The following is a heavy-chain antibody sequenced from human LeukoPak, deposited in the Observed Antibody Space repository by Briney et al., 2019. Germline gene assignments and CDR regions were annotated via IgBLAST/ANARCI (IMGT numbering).Heavy chain of an antibody. V-gene: IGHV3-30-3*01. CDR1: GFTFSSYA. CDR2: ISYDGSNK. Sequence: GGSLRLSCAASGFTFSSYAMHWVRQAPGKGLEWVAVISYDGSNKYYADSVKGRFTISRDNPKNTLYLQMNSLRAEDTAVYYCARERLDIAARPFDYWGQGTLVTVSS. CDR3: ARERLDIAARPFDY. J-gene: IGHJ4*02. D-gene: IGHD6-6*01.